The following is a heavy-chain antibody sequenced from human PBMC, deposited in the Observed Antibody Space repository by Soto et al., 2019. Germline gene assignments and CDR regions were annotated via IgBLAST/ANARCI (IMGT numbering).Heavy chain of an antibody. Sequence: ASVKVSCKASGYTFTSYGISWVRQSPGQGLEWMGWGSAYNGNTNYAQKLQGRVTMTTDTSTSTAYMELRSLRSDDTAVYYCARDLGDPNWFDPWGQGTLVTVSS. D-gene: IGHD2-21*01. CDR3: ARDLGDPNWFDP. V-gene: IGHV1-18*04. CDR1: GYTFTSYG. J-gene: IGHJ5*02. CDR2: GSAYNGNT.